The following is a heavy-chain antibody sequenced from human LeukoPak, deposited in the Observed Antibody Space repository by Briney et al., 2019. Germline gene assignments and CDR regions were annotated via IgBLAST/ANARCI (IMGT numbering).Heavy chain of an antibody. Sequence: GGSLRLSCAASGFTVSSTYMSWVRQAPGKGLEWVAVIWYGGSKTFYADSVKGRFTISRDNSKNTLYLQMNSLRAEDTAVYYCAKDDLAYCGGDCYSEDYYYYMDVWGKGTTVTVSS. CDR3: AKDDLAYCGGDCYSEDYYYYMDV. D-gene: IGHD2-21*01. V-gene: IGHV3-30*02. CDR2: IWYGGSKT. CDR1: GFTVSSTY. J-gene: IGHJ6*03.